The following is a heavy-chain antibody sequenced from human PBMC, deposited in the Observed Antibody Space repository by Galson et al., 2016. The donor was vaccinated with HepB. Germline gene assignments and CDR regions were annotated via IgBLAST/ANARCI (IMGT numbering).Heavy chain of an antibody. CDR3: ARLGRDYGVPHRIDF. J-gene: IGHJ4*02. Sequence: EPMSLTCTVSGGSINNYFWSWIRHTPGKRLEWIGYIYDSGSTNYNPTLKSRVTMSVDTSKNQFSLRLTSVTAADTAIYYCARLGRDYGVPHRIDFWGQGTLVTVSS. CDR1: GGSINNYF. D-gene: IGHD4-17*01. CDR2: IYDSGST. V-gene: IGHV4-59*01.